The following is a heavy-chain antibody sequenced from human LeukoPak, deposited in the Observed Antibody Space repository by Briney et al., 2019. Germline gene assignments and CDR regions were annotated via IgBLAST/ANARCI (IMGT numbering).Heavy chain of an antibody. CDR1: GFTFSSYG. J-gene: IGHJ4*02. D-gene: IGHD6-13*01. CDR3: AKEEVSSWYFDY. Sequence: LPGGSLRLSCAASGFTFSSYGMSWVRQAPGKGLEWVSAISGSGGSTYYADSVKGRFTISRDNSKNTLYLQMNSLRAEDTAVYYCAKEEVSSWYFDYWGQGTLVTVSS. V-gene: IGHV3-23*01. CDR2: ISGSGGST.